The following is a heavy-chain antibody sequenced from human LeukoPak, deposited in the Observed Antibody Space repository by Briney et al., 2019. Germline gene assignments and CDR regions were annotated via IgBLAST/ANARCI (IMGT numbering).Heavy chain of an antibody. D-gene: IGHD5-12*01. CDR1: GGTFSSYS. Sequence: APVKVSCKASGGTFSSYSISCVRQAPGHALEWMGGIIPIFGTANYAQKFQGRVTITADESTSTAYMELSSLRSEDTAVYYCAREGYSGYGTLYYYYGMDVWGQGTTVTVSS. V-gene: IGHV1-69*13. J-gene: IGHJ6*02. CDR3: AREGYSGYGTLYYYYGMDV. CDR2: IIPIFGTA.